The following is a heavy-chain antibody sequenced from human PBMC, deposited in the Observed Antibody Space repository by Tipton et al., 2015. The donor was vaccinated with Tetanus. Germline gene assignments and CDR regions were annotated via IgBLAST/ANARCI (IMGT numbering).Heavy chain of an antibody. D-gene: IGHD2-21*02. Sequence: SLRLSCAASGFTFSSYAMSWVRQAPGKGLEWVSAISGSGGSTYYADSVKGLFTISRDNSKNTLYLQMNGLRAEDTAVYYCAKTIVVVTAESAFDIWGQGTMVTVSS. CDR1: GFTFSSYA. CDR3: AKTIVVVTAESAFDI. V-gene: IGHV3-23*01. CDR2: ISGSGGST. J-gene: IGHJ3*02.